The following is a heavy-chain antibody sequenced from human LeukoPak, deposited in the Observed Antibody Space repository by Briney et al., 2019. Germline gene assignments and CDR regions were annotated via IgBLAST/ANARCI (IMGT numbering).Heavy chain of an antibody. J-gene: IGHJ6*02. CDR1: GGSISSYY. CDR2: IYYSGST. Sequence: PSETLSLTCTVSGGSISSYYWSWIRQPPGKGLEWIGYIYYSGSTNYNPSLKSRVTISVDTSKNQFSLKLSSVTAADTAVYYRARALGIAAAGIGYYGMDVWGQGTTVTVSS. D-gene: IGHD6-13*01. CDR3: ARALGIAAAGIGYYGMDV. V-gene: IGHV4-59*01.